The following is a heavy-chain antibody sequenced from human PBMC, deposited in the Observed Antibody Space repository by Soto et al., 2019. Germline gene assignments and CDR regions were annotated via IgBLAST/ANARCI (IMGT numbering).Heavy chain of an antibody. CDR3: ARTIAAAGLQFDY. CDR2: IYYSGST. J-gene: IGHJ4*02. Sequence: PSETLSLTCAVSGYSISSSNWWGWIKQPPGKGLEWIGYIYYSGSTYYNPSLKSRVTMSVDTSKNQFSLKLSSVSAVDTAVYYCARTIAAAGLQFDYWAQGTLVTVSS. CDR1: GYSISSSNW. V-gene: IGHV4-28*01. D-gene: IGHD6-13*01.